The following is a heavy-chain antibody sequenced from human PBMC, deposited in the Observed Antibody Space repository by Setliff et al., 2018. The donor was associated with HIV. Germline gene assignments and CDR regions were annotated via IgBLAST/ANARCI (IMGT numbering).Heavy chain of an antibody. CDR3: ARHSHYDRSGYYYHKMPDDAFDI. CDR1: ENTFRRYW. J-gene: IGHJ3*02. Sequence: ESLKISCKGSENTFRRYWIGWVRQMPGKGLEWMGIIYAGDSDTRYSPSFQGQVTISTDKSISTAFLQWSSLKASDTAMYYCARHSHYDRSGYYYHKMPDDAFDIWGLGTMVTVS. CDR2: IYAGDSDT. D-gene: IGHD3-22*01. V-gene: IGHV5-51*01.